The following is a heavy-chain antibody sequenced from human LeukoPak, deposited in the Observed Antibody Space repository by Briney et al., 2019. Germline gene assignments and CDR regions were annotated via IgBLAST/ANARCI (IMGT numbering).Heavy chain of an antibody. V-gene: IGHV3-48*01. D-gene: IGHD4-17*01. CDR2: ISSSSSTI. J-gene: IGHJ6*03. Sequence: GGSLRLSCAASGFTLNSNSMNWVRQAPGKGLEWVSYISSSSSTIYYADSVKGRFSISRDNAKNSLYLQMNSLRAEDTAVYYCAKDGGDYDHYYYYMDVWGKGTTVTVSS. CDR3: AKDGGDYDHYYYYMDV. CDR1: GFTLNSNS.